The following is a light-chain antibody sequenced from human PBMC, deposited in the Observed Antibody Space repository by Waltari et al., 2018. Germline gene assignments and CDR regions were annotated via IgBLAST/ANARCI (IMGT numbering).Light chain of an antibody. V-gene: IGLV2-14*01. Sequence: QSALTQPASVSGSPGQSITISCTGPSSDVGGFNYVSWNQQHPGKAPKLMIYDVNKRPSGVSNRFSGSKSGNTASLTISGLQAEDEADYYCSSYTTSNTWVFGGGTNLTVL. CDR1: SSDVGGFNY. CDR3: SSYTTSNTWV. J-gene: IGLJ3*02. CDR2: DVN.